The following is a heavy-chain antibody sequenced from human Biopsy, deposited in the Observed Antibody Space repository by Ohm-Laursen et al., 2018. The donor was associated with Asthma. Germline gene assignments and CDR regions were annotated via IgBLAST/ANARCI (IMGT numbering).Heavy chain of an antibody. D-gene: IGHD3-3*02. CDR2: IKHDGSEK. CDR3: ARTFHFWSPYHAEHYQL. CDR1: GFTFGGYW. J-gene: IGHJ1*01. Sequence: SLRLSCAASGFTFGGYWMSWVRQAPGKGPEWVANIKHDGSEKNHVDSLKGRFTITRDNAKNSLYLQMNSLRAEDTAVYYCARTFHFWSPYHAEHYQLWGQGTLVTVSS. V-gene: IGHV3-7*01.